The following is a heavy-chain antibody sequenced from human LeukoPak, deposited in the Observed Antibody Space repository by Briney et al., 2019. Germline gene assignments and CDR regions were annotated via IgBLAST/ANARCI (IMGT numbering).Heavy chain of an antibody. V-gene: IGHV1-46*01. CDR3: ARQDTYCSSTSCPGGFDY. D-gene: IGHD2-2*01. CDR2: INPSGGST. CDR1: GYTFTSYG. Sequence: ASVKVSCKASGYTFTSYGISWVRQAPGQGLEWMGIINPSGGSTSYAQKFQGRVTMTRDTSTSTVYMELSSLRSEDTAVYYCARQDTYCSSTSCPGGFDYWGQGTLVTVST. J-gene: IGHJ4*02.